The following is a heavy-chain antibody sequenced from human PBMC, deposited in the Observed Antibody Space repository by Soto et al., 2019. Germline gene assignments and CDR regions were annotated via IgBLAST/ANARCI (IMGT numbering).Heavy chain of an antibody. J-gene: IGHJ4*02. CDR3: ARSYSRGPGSSSRHFDY. CDR2: IYYSGST. Sequence: QVQLQESGPGLVKPSETLSLTCTVSGDSISSYYWSWIRQPPGKGLEWIGYIYYSGSTNYNPSLKSRVTISVDPSKNQFSLKLSAVTAADTAVYYCARSYSRGPGSSSRHFDYWGQGTLVTVSS. CDR1: GDSISSYY. V-gene: IGHV4-59*01. D-gene: IGHD6-19*01.